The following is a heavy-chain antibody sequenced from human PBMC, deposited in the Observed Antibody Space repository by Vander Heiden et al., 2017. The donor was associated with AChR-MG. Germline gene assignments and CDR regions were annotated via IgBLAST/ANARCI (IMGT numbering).Heavy chain of an antibody. Sequence: QVQLVQSGAEVKKPGASVTVSCKASGYTFTSYDINWVRQATGQGLEWMGWMNPNSGNTGYAQKFQGRVTMTRNTSISTAYMELSSLRSEDTAVYYCARFPHYYDSSGYYPPFDYWGQGTLVTVSS. CDR2: MNPNSGNT. J-gene: IGHJ4*02. V-gene: IGHV1-8*01. CDR3: ARFPHYYDSSGYYPPFDY. CDR1: GYTFTSYD. D-gene: IGHD3-22*01.